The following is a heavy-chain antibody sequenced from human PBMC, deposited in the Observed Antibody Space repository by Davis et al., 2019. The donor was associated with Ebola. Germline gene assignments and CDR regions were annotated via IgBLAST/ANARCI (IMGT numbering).Heavy chain of an antibody. CDR1: GFTFSNAW. CDR2: IKKDGSEI. CDR3: AATGVEYLDY. J-gene: IGHJ4*02. D-gene: IGHD7-27*01. Sequence: PGGSLRLSCAASGFTFSNAWMSWVRQAPGKGLEWVANIKKDGSEIYYVDSVKGRFTISRDNAKNSLYLQMNSLRAEDTAVYYCAATGVEYLDYWGQGTLVTVSS. V-gene: IGHV3-7*01.